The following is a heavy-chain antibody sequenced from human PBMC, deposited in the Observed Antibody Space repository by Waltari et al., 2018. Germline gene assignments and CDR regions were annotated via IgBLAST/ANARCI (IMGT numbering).Heavy chain of an antibody. Sequence: QVQLQESGPGLVKSSETLSLTCTVSGGSIGRTTFYWAWIRQPPGKRMEWMASINYSGSTYYMPSLKSRVTISVDTSRNQLSLRLTSVTAADTAVYFCVREWSSSSSWFDPWGQGNLVTVSS. D-gene: IGHD6-6*01. CDR1: GGSIGRTTFY. V-gene: IGHV4-39*07. J-gene: IGHJ5*02. CDR3: VREWSSSSSWFDP. CDR2: INYSGST.